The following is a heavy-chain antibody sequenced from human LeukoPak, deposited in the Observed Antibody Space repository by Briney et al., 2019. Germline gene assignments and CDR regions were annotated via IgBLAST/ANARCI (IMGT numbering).Heavy chain of an antibody. J-gene: IGHJ3*02. V-gene: IGHV1-2*06. CDR1: GYTFTGYY. CDR3: ERVGTGTSYAFDI. CDR2: INPNSGGT. D-gene: IGHD1-1*01. Sequence: ASVKVSCKASGYTFTGYYMHWVRQAPGQGLEWMGRINPNSGGTNYAQKFQGRVTMTRDTSISTAYMELSRLRSEDTAVYYCERVGTGTSYAFDIWGQGTMVTVSS.